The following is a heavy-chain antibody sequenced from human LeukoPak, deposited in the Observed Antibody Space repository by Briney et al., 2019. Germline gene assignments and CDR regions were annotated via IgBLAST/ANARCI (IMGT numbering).Heavy chain of an antibody. D-gene: IGHD6-19*01. CDR3: ARHLYSSGSLPYHFDY. Sequence: PSETLSLTCAVSGGSFSSSNYYWGWIRQPPGKGLEWIVSIYYSGSTYYNPSLKSRVTISVDTSKNQFSLKLSSVTAADTAAYYCARHLYSSGSLPYHFDYWGQGTLVTVSS. J-gene: IGHJ4*02. CDR1: GGSFSSSNYY. CDR2: IYYSGST. V-gene: IGHV4-39*01.